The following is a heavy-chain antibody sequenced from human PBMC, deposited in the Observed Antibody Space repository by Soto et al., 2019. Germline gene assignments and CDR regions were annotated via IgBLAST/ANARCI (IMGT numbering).Heavy chain of an antibody. V-gene: IGHV1-8*01. CDR3: ARETDTSMLDY. Sequence: QVQLVQSGAEVKKPGASVKVSCQTSGCNFSTYSFNWVRQAAGQGPEWMGWLNPRNGKTGYVQKLRGRVSMTRDTSIASLYLELSSLKSEDTAIYFCARETDTSMLDYWGQGTLVTVSS. D-gene: IGHD5-18*01. CDR2: LNPRNGKT. J-gene: IGHJ4*02. CDR1: GCNFSTYS.